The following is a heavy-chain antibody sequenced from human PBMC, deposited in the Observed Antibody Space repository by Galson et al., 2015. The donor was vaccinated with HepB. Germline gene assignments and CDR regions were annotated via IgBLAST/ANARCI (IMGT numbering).Heavy chain of an antibody. V-gene: IGHV1-2*02. J-gene: IGHJ4*02. D-gene: IGHD6-13*01. Sequence: SVKVSCKASEYTFTGYYIHWVRQAPGQGLEWMGWISPRSGGTNYAQKFQGRVTMTRDTSISTVYMELSRLTSDDSGIYYCARGGSYTSSGGQDCWGQGTLVTVSS. CDR2: ISPRSGGT. CDR3: ARGGSYTSSGGQDC. CDR1: EYTFTGYY.